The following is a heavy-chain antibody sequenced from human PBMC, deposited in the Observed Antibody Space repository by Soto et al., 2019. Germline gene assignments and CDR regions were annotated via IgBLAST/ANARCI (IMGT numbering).Heavy chain of an antibody. J-gene: IGHJ4*02. CDR2: INPSGGST. CDR1: GYTFTSYY. Sequence: ASVKVSCKASGYTFTSYYMHWVRQAPGQGLEWMGIINPSGGSTSYAQKFQGRVTMTRDTSTSTVYMELSSLRSEDTAVYYCARDGNSYGYDYYFDYWGQGTLVTVSS. D-gene: IGHD5-18*01. CDR3: ARDGNSYGYDYYFDY. V-gene: IGHV1-46*01.